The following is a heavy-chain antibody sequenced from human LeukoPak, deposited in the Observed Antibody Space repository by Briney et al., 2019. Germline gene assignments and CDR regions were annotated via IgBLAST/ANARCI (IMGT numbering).Heavy chain of an antibody. D-gene: IGHD6-19*01. Sequence: ASVKVSCKASGYTFTTYGVTWVRQAPGQGLEWMGWISPYNGDTNYAQNLQGRVTLTTDTSTSTAYLELRSLRSEDTAVYYCARDGAVAAVFDYGGQGTLVTVSS. CDR2: ISPYNGDT. J-gene: IGHJ4*02. V-gene: IGHV1-18*01. CDR3: ARDGAVAAVFDY. CDR1: GYTFTTYG.